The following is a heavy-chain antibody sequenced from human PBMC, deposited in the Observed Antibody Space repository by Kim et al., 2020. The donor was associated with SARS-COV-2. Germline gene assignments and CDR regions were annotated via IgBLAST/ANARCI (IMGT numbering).Heavy chain of an antibody. J-gene: IGHJ4*02. CDR2: INHSGST. Sequence: SETLSLTCAVYGGSFSGYYWSWIRQPPGKGLEWIGEINHSGSTNYNPSLKSRVTISVDTSKNQFSLKLSSVTAADTAVYYCARGRGYWGQGTLVTVSS. CDR3: ARGRGY. CDR1: GGSFSGYY. V-gene: IGHV4-34*01. D-gene: IGHD3-10*01.